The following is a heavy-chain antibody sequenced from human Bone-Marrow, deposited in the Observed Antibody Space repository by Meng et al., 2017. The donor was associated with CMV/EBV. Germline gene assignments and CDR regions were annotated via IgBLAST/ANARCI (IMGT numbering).Heavy chain of an antibody. Sequence: GESLKISCAASGFTFSSYNMNWVRQAPGKGLEWISSISTSSSYIYYADSVKGRFAISRDNSENTVYLQMNSLRVEDTAVYYCAKGQRIVDYFDSWGQGVLVTVSS. J-gene: IGHJ4*02. V-gene: IGHV3-21*01. D-gene: IGHD6-25*01. CDR3: AKGQRIVDYFDS. CDR2: ISTSSSYI. CDR1: GFTFSSYN.